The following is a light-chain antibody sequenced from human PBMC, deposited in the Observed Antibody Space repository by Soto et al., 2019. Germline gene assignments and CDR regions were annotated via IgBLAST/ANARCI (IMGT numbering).Light chain of an antibody. J-gene: IGKJ3*01. Sequence: ETVLTQSPGTLSLSPGDRATLSCRASQNVYSNFVGWYQQRPGQAPRLLIYGTSTRATDIPDRFSGSGSGTDFTLTTSRLEPDDFAVYFCHQYGNSPLTFGPGTKVDF. V-gene: IGKV3-20*01. CDR3: HQYGNSPLT. CDR2: GTS. CDR1: QNVYSNF.